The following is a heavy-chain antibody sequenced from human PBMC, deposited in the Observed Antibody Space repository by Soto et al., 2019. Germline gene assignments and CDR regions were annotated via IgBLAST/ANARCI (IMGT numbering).Heavy chain of an antibody. CDR1: GGSFSGYY. D-gene: IGHD3-10*01. CDR2: INHSGST. Sequence: SETLSLTCAVYGGSFSGYYWSWIRQPPGKGLEWIGEINHSGSTNYNPSLKSRVTISVDTSKNQFSLKLSSVTAADTAVYYCARDRYGSGKYYYYYYGMDVWGQGTTVTVS. CDR3: ARDRYGSGKYYYYYYGMDV. J-gene: IGHJ6*02. V-gene: IGHV4-34*01.